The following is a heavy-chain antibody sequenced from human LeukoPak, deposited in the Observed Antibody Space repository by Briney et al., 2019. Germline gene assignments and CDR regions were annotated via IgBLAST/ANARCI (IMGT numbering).Heavy chain of an antibody. CDR3: ASDGYSYGQSPVDY. V-gene: IGHV3-48*02. CDR2: ISSSSSII. Sequence: PGGSLRLSCAASGFTFSIYSMNWVRQAPGKGLEWVSYISSSSSIIYYADSVKGRFTISRDNAKNSLYLQMNSLRDEDTAVYYCASDGYSYGQSPVDYWGQGTLVTVSS. CDR1: GFTFSIYS. J-gene: IGHJ4*02. D-gene: IGHD5-18*01.